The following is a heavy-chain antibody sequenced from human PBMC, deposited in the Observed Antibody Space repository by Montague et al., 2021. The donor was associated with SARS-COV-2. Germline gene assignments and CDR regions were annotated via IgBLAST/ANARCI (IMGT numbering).Heavy chain of an antibody. CDR3: ARGDVEMATIKSGGPFYHFDY. CDR2: IYYSGST. D-gene: IGHD5-24*01. Sequence: SDTLSLTRTVSGGSISSYYWSWIRQPPGKGLEWIGYIYYSGSTNXNPSLKSPVTISVDTSKNQFSLKLSSVTAADTAVYYCARGDVEMATIKSGGPFYHFDYWGQGTLVTVSS. J-gene: IGHJ4*02. V-gene: IGHV4-59*13. CDR1: GGSISSYY.